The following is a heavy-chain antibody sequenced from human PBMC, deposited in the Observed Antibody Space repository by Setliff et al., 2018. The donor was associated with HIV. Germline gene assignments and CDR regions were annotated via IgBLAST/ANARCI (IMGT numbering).Heavy chain of an antibody. D-gene: IGHD3-22*01. CDR3: ASGDTYYHDRSGYVKSALDAFDI. CDR1: GASISSYF. CDR2: THDTGTT. J-gene: IGHJ3*02. V-gene: IGHV4-59*08. Sequence: PSETLSLTCTISGASISSYFWSWIRQTPGRGLEWIGSTHDTGTTNYNPSLESRVIMSVDTSKTQLSLTVNSVTAADTAVYYCASGDTYYHDRSGYVKSALDAFDIWGRGTMVTVSS.